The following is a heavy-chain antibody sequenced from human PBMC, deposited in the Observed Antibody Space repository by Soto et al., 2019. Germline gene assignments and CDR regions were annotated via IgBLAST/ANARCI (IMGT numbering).Heavy chain of an antibody. D-gene: IGHD2-15*01. Sequence: PWWSLRLSCSGSVFTFGDSYMSWIRQAPGKGLEWLSYISPGSRYPAYADSVKGRFTISRDNAKRSLYLQMMSLTAEDTAIYYCVRGGGGGLFDPWGQGTMVTVS. CDR3: VRGGGGGLFDP. CDR1: VFTFGDSY. J-gene: IGHJ5*02. CDR2: ISPGSRYP. V-gene: IGHV3-11*06.